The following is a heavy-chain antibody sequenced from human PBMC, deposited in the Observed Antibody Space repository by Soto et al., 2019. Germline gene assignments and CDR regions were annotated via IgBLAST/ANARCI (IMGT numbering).Heavy chain of an antibody. CDR3: GXXYGXYFDY. D-gene: IGHD4-17*01. V-gene: IGHV4-59*08. CDR1: GGSISSYY. J-gene: IGHJ4*02. CDR2: IYYSGST. Sequence: SETLSLTCTVSGGSISSYYWSWIRQPPGKGLEWIGYIYYSGSTNYNPSLKSRVTISVDTSKNQFSLKLSSVTAADTAVYYCGXXYGXYFDYWGQXXXVTXXS.